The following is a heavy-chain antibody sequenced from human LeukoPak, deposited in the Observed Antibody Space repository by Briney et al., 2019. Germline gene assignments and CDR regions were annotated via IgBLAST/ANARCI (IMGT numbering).Heavy chain of an antibody. J-gene: IGHJ3*02. Sequence: SETLSLTCTVSGGSISGGGYYWSWIRQHPGKGLEWIGYIYYSGSTYYNPSLKSRVTISVDTSKNQFSLKLSSVTAADTAVYYCAREWLPLDAFDIWGQGTMVTVSS. V-gene: IGHV4-31*03. D-gene: IGHD3-22*01. CDR1: GGSISGGGYY. CDR3: AREWLPLDAFDI. CDR2: IYYSGST.